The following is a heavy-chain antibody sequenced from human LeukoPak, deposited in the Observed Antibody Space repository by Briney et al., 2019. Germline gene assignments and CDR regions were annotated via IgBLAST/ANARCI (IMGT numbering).Heavy chain of an antibody. CDR1: GGSISSSSYY. J-gene: IGHJ6*03. D-gene: IGHD1-26*01. V-gene: IGHV4-39*07. Sequence: PSETLSLTCTVSGGSISSSSYYWGWIRQPPGKGLEWIGSIYHSGSTYYNPSLKSRVTISVDTSKNQFSLKLSSVTAADTAVYYWASRGSYYYYYYMDVWGKGTTVTVSS. CDR3: ASRGSYYYYYYMDV. CDR2: IYHSGST.